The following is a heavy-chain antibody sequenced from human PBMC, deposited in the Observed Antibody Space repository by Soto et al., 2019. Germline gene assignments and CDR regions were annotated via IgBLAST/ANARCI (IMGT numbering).Heavy chain of an antibody. Sequence: PSETLSLTCTVSGGSITNNNYYWSWIRQPPGKGLEWIGNIYYRGTTYYNPSLKSRVTISVDTSKNQFSLKLSSVTAADTAVYYCARAKILTGYYVAYFDVWGRGTQVTVSS. D-gene: IGHD3-9*01. V-gene: IGHV4-39*01. CDR1: GGSITNNNYY. J-gene: IGHJ2*01. CDR3: ARAKILTGYYVAYFDV. CDR2: IYYRGTT.